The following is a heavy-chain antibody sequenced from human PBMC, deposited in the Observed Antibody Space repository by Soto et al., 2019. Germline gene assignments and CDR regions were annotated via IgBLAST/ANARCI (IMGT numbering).Heavy chain of an antibody. D-gene: IGHD4-17*01. Sequence: SETLSLTCTVSGGSITSSSYYWGWIRQPPGKGLGWIGSIYYSGSTYYNPSLKSRVTISVDTSKNQFSLKLSSVTAADTAVYYCARLNYGDYAQSNLPFDPWGQGTLVTVSS. V-gene: IGHV4-39*01. J-gene: IGHJ5*02. CDR1: GGSITSSSYY. CDR2: IYYSGST. CDR3: ARLNYGDYAQSNLPFDP.